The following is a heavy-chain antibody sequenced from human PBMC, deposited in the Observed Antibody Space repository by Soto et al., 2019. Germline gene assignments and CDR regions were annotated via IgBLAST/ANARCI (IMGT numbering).Heavy chain of an antibody. CDR3: ASDQDGSGSYMLYDSVY. V-gene: IGHV3-30-3*01. J-gene: IGHJ4*02. CDR2: ISYDGSNK. Sequence: QVQLVESGGGVVQPGRSLRLSCAASGFTFSSYAMHWVRQAPGKGLEWVAVISYDGSNKYYADSVMGRFPISRDNSKQTRNRPLNSMRPDDPAVYYGASDQDGSGSYMLYDSVYRCRGTLVTVSS. CDR1: GFTFSSYA. D-gene: IGHD3-10*01.